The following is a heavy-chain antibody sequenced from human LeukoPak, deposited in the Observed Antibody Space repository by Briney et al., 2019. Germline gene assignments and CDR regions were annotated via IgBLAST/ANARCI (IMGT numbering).Heavy chain of an antibody. CDR1: GFTFSSYS. CDR3: ARGRLWPDAFDI. CDR2: ISSSSSYI. D-gene: IGHD5-18*01. Sequence: PGGSLRLSCAASGFTFSSYSMNWVRQAPGKGLEWVSSISSSSSYIYYADSVKGRFTISRDNAKNSLYLQMNSLRAEDTAVYYCARGRLWPDAFDIRGQGTMVTVSS. J-gene: IGHJ3*02. V-gene: IGHV3-21*01.